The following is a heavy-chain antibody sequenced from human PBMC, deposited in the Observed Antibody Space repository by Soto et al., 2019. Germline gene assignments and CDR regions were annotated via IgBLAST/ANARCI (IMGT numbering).Heavy chain of an antibody. CDR3: ARGYYYDSSGYFDY. D-gene: IGHD3-22*01. J-gene: IGHJ4*02. CDR1: GFTVSSNY. V-gene: IGHV3-66*01. CDR2: IYSGGST. Sequence: GGSLRLSCAASGFTVSSNYMSWVRQAPGKGLEWVSVIYSGGSTYYADSVKGRFTISRDNSKNTLYLQMNSLRAEDTAVYYCARGYYYDSSGYFDYWGQGTLVTVSS.